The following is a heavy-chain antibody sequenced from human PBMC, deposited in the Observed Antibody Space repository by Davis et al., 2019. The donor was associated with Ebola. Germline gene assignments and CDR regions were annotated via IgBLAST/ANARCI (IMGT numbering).Heavy chain of an antibody. J-gene: IGHJ4*02. CDR1: GFTFSDYY. V-gene: IGHV3-11*04. CDR3: ASSLYSSTWYWFDN. D-gene: IGHD6-13*01. CDR2: IGSSGTTI. Sequence: GESLKISCAASGFTFSDYYMSWIRQAPGKGLEWISYIGSSGTTISYADSVKGRFTISRDNSKNTLSLQMNSLRAEDTAVYYCASSLYSSTWYWFDNWGQGTLVTVSS.